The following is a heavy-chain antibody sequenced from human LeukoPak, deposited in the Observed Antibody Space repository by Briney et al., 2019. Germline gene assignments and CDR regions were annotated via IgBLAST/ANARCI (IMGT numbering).Heavy chain of an antibody. D-gene: IGHD3-9*01. CDR3: ARAWDYDILTGYYYY. Sequence: GGSLRLSCAASGFTFSSYAMHWVRQAPGKGLEWVAVISYDGSNKYYADSVKGRFTISRDNSKNTLYLQMNSMRAEDTAVYYCARAWDYDILTGYYYYWGQGTLVTVSS. CDR2: ISYDGSNK. V-gene: IGHV3-30-3*01. J-gene: IGHJ4*02. CDR1: GFTFSSYA.